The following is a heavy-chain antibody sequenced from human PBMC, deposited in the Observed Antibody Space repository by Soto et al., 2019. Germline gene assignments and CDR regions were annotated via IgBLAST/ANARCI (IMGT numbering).Heavy chain of an antibody. Sequence: QVQLVQSGAEVKKPGSSVKVSCKASGGPFSSYTISWVRQAPGQGLEWMGRIIPILGIANYAQKFQGRVTITADKSTSTAYMELSSLRSEDTAVYYCAGAREGYGIWFDYWGQGTLVTVSS. CDR2: IIPILGIA. CDR3: AGAREGYGIWFDY. D-gene: IGHD5-12*01. V-gene: IGHV1-69*02. CDR1: GGPFSSYT. J-gene: IGHJ4*02.